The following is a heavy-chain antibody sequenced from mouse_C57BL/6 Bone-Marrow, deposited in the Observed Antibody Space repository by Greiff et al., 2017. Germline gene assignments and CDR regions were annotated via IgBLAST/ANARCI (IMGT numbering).Heavy chain of an antibody. CDR3: ARAGYYGSSVAGFAY. J-gene: IGHJ3*01. Sequence: QVQLQQPGAELVKPGASVKLSCKASGYTFTSYWMHWVKQRPGRGLEWIGRIDPNSGGTKYNEKFKSKATLTVDKPSSTAYMQLSSLTSEGSAVYYCARAGYYGSSVAGFAYWGQGTLVTVSA. CDR1: GYTFTSYW. CDR2: IDPNSGGT. D-gene: IGHD1-1*01. V-gene: IGHV1-72*01.